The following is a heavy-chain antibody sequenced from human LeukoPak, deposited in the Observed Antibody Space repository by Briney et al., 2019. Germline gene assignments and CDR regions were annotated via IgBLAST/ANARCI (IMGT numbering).Heavy chain of an antibody. J-gene: IGHJ4*02. CDR1: GGTFSSYA. V-gene: IGHV1-69*04. CDR2: IIHSLGIA. D-gene: IGHD4-23*01. Sequence: GASVKVSRKASGGTFSSYAISWVRQAPGKGLEWLERIIHSLGIANADQKFQGRVTITADKSTSTAYMELSRLRSEDTAVYYCARGPSRHDYGGNSGWCWGQGTLVTVSS. CDR3: ARGPSRHDYGGNSGWC.